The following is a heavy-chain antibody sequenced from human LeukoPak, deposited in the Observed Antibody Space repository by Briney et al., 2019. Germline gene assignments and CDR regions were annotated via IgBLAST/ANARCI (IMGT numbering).Heavy chain of an antibody. CDR3: VRDWNDGSERLYYFDY. J-gene: IGHJ4*02. CDR2: IYPGDSDT. D-gene: IGHD1-1*01. Sequence: GESLKISCKGSGYSFTNYWIGWVRQMPGKGLEWMGIIYPGDSDTTYSPSFQGQVTISADKSISTAYLQWSSLKASDTAMYYCVRDWNDGSERLYYFDYWGQGTLVTVSS. V-gene: IGHV5-51*01. CDR1: GYSFTNYW.